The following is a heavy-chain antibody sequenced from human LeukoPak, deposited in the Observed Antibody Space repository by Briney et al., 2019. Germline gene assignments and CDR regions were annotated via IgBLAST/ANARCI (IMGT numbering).Heavy chain of an antibody. V-gene: IGHV1-3*01. CDR2: INAGNGNT. J-gene: IGHJ4*02. Sequence: ASVKVSCKASGYTFTSYAMHWVRQAPGQRLEWMGWINAGNGNTKYSQKFQGRVTITRDTSASTAYMELSSLRSEDTAVYYCARTILPITMIDPTPLRYWGQGTLVTVSS. CDR3: ARTILPITMIDPTPLRY. CDR1: GYTFTSYA. D-gene: IGHD3-22*01.